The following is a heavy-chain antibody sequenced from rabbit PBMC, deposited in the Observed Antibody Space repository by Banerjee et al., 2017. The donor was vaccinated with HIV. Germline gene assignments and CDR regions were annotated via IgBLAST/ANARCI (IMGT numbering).Heavy chain of an antibody. J-gene: IGHJ4*01. CDR1: GFSFSSGYD. D-gene: IGHD4-2*01. CDR3: ARGDAGSRYAFNL. Sequence: QEQVEESGGDLVKPEGSLTLTCTASGFSFSSGYDMCWVRQAPGKGLEWIGCIYTGDGNSYHANWAKGRFTISKTSSTTGTLQMTSLTAADTATYFCARGDAGSRYAFNLWGPGTLVTVS. V-gene: IGHV1S45*01. CDR2: IYTGDGNS.